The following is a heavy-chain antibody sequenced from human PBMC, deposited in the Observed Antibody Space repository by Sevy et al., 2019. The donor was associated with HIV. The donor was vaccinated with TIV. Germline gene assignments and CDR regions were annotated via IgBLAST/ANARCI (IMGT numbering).Heavy chain of an antibody. J-gene: IGHJ4*02. CDR1: GGSISTFY. D-gene: IGHD6-19*01. CDR3: ARHWGESSGHPRPPDY. Sequence: LETLSLTCTVSGGSISTFYWSWIRQPPGKGLELIGYIYYSGSTNYNPSLKSRVTISVDTSKNQFSLKLSSVTAADTAVYYCARHWGESSGHPRPPDYWGQGTLVTVSS. V-gene: IGHV4-59*08. CDR2: IYYSGST.